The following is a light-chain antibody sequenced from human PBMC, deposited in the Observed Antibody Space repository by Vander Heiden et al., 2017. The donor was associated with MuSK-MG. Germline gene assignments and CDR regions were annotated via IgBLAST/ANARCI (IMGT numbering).Light chain of an antibody. V-gene: IGLV2-14*03. CDR1: SSDVGGHDY. Sequence: QSALTQPASVSGSPGQSITIPCTGTSSDVGGHDYVSWYQQHQGRAPKLMIYDVSNRPSGVSNRFSGSKSGSTASLTISGLQAEDEADYFCLSYTYSTTIVVFGGGTKLTVL. J-gene: IGLJ3*02. CDR3: LSYTYSTTIVV. CDR2: DVS.